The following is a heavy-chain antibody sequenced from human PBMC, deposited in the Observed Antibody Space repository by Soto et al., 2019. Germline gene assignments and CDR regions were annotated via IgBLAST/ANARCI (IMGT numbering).Heavy chain of an antibody. CDR1: GFTFSSDG. CDR2: IKQDGSEK. V-gene: IGHV3-7*02. J-gene: IGHJ4*02. CDR3: ASAYCSGGTCYDY. D-gene: IGHD2-15*01. Sequence: EGSLRLSCAASGFTFSSDGMNWVRQAPGKGLEWVANIKQDGSEKYYMDSVKGRFTISRDNAKKSLYLQMNSLRVEDTAVYYCASAYCSGGTCYDYWGLGT.